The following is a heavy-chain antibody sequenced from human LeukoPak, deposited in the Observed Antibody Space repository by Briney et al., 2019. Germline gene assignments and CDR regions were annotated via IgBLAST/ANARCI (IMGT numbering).Heavy chain of an antibody. Sequence: PGGSLRLSCAASGFTFSSYWMNWVRQAPGKGLEWVSSISSSSSYIYYADSVKGRFTISRDNAKNSLYLQMNSLRAEDTAVYYCARDLFRGGDYYYDSSGYYPFDYWGQGTLVTVSS. CDR1: GFTFSSYW. J-gene: IGHJ4*02. CDR3: ARDLFRGGDYYYDSSGYYPFDY. CDR2: ISSSSSYI. V-gene: IGHV3-21*01. D-gene: IGHD3-22*01.